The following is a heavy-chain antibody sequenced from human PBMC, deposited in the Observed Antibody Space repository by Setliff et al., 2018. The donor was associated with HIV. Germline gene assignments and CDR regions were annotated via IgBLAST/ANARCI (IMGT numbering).Heavy chain of an antibody. J-gene: IGHJ4*02. D-gene: IGHD4-4*01. CDR2: ISSSGTTI. Sequence: GSLRLSCAASGFTFSNYEMNWVRQAPGKGLEWVSYISSSGTTIYYADSVKGRFTISRDNAKNSLYLQMNSLRAEDTAMYYCAKTQTVITVYGPFDSWGQGTPVTVSS. V-gene: IGHV3-48*03. CDR1: GFTFSNYE. CDR3: AKTQTVITVYGPFDS.